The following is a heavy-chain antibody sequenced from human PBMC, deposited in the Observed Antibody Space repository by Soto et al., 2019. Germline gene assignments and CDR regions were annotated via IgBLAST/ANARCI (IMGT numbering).Heavy chain of an antibody. CDR3: ARHVAVPRTRGFDY. D-gene: IGHD2-15*01. J-gene: IGHJ4*02. Sequence: QVQLQESGPGLVKPSGTLSLTCAVAGGSISDNWWTWVRQAPGKGRAWIGEIYHSGTTCYKPSLKGRVIILVDTSASQISLTLSAGTAADTAVYHCARHVAVPRTRGFDYWGQGALVAVSS. CDR2: IYHSGTT. V-gene: IGHV4-4*02. CDR1: GGSISDNW.